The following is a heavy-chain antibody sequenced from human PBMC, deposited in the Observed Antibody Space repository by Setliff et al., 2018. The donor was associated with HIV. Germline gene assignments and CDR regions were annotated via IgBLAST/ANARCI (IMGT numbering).Heavy chain of an antibody. V-gene: IGHV3-74*03. CDR3: VRVAGFSSSWFGY. CDR2: INSDGSTV. CDR1: GFTFSYYW. J-gene: IGHJ5*01. Sequence: GGSLRLSCAASGFTFSYYWMHWVRQAPGKGLEWVARINSDGSTVEHAGAVKGRLTISRDNARNTLYLEMNSLRVGDAAMYYCVRVAGFSSSWFGYWGQGTLVTVSS. D-gene: IGHD6-13*01.